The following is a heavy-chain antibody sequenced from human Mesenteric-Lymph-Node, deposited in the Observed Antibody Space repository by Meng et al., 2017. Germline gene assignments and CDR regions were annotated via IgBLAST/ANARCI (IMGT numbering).Heavy chain of an antibody. CDR1: GGSFSTYY. D-gene: IGHD6-13*01. J-gene: IGHJ3*02. Sequence: SQTLSLTCAVYGGSFSTYYWGWIRQPPGKGLEWIGSIYHSGSTYYNPSLKSRVTISVDTSKNQFSLKLSSVTAADTAVYYCARDPKYSSSWFDAFDIWGQGTMVTVSS. V-gene: IGHV4-38-2*01. CDR3: ARDPKYSSSWFDAFDI. CDR2: IYHSGST.